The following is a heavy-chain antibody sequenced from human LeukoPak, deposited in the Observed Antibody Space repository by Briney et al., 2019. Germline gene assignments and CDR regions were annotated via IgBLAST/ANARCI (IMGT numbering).Heavy chain of an antibody. CDR3: AREAISNYYYYGMDV. Sequence: PSETLSLTCTVSGGPISSYYWSWIRQPPGKGLEWIGYIYYSGSTNYNPSLKSRVTISVDTSKNQFSLKLSSVTAADTAVYYCAREAISNYYYYGMDVWGQGTTVTVSS. J-gene: IGHJ6*02. CDR1: GGPISSYY. V-gene: IGHV4-59*01. CDR2: IYYSGST. D-gene: IGHD2/OR15-2a*01.